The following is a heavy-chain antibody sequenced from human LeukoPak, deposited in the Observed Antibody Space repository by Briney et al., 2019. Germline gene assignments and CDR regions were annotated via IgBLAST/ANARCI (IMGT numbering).Heavy chain of an antibody. CDR1: GYTFTGYY. V-gene: IGHV1-2*02. J-gene: IGHJ5*02. CDR2: INPVRGVT. Sequence: ASVMVSCKASGYTFTGYYMHWVRQAPGQGLEWMGCINPVRGVTVSEPKFQGRVTMTRDTSISTDYMRLSRLRSDDTAVYYCASEYDSSGYYDSPWFDPWGQGTLVT. D-gene: IGHD3-22*01. CDR3: ASEYDSSGYYDSPWFDP.